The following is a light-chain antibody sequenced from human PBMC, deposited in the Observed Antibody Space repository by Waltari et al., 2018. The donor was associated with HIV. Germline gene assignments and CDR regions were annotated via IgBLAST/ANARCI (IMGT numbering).Light chain of an antibody. CDR2: RAS. V-gene: IGKV1-5*03. J-gene: IGKJ4*01. Sequence: DIQMTQSPSSLSASVGDRVTITCRASESVSSSLAWYQQKPGKAPNLLIYRASTFESGVPSRFSGSVSGTEFTLTISSLQPDDFATYYCQQYISYPFTFGGGTKVEIK. CDR1: ESVSSS. CDR3: QQYISYPFT.